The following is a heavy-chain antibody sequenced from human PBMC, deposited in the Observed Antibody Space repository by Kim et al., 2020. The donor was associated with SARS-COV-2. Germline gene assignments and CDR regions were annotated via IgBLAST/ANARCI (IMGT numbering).Heavy chain of an antibody. CDR3: ARDFTSSWSGHFDY. Sequence: GGSLRLSCAASGFTFSSHWMSWVRQAPGKGLEWVANIKQDGSEKNYVDSVKGRFTISRDNAKNSLYLHMNSLRAEDTAVYYCARDFTSSWSGHFDYWGQGTLVTVSS. D-gene: IGHD6-13*01. V-gene: IGHV3-7*01. CDR2: IKQDGSEK. CDR1: GFTFSSHW. J-gene: IGHJ4*02.